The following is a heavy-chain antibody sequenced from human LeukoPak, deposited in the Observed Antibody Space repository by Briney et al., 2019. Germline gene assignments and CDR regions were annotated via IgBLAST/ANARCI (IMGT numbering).Heavy chain of an antibody. J-gene: IGHJ4*02. Sequence: SQTLSLTCAVSGGSISSGGYSWSWIRQPPGKGLEWIGYIYHSGSTYYNPSLESRVTISVDRSKNQFSLKLSSVTAADTAVYYCARGYSGYDPIDYWGQGTLVTVSS. CDR3: ARGYSGYDPIDY. CDR2: IYHSGST. CDR1: GGSISSGGYS. V-gene: IGHV4-30-2*01. D-gene: IGHD5-12*01.